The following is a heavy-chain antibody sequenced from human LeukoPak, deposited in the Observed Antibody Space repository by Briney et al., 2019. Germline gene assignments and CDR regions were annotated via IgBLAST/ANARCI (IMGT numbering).Heavy chain of an antibody. D-gene: IGHD3-22*01. CDR1: GGSFSGYY. Sequence: SETLSLTCAVYGGSFSGYYWSWIRQPPGKGLEWIGEINHSGSTNYNPSLKSRVTISVDTSKNQFSLKLSSVTAADTAVYYCARRITMIGVVITPHFDYWGQGTLVTVSS. CDR2: INHSGST. V-gene: IGHV4-34*01. J-gene: IGHJ4*02. CDR3: ARRITMIGVVITPHFDY.